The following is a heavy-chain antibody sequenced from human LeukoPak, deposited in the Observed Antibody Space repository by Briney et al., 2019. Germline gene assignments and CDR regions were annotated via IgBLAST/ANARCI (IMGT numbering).Heavy chain of an antibody. CDR2: IYYSGST. D-gene: IGHD2-2*01. CDR3: ARGKGYCSSTSRFPRYFDY. CDR1: GGSISSSSYY. Sequence: SETLSLTCTVSGGSISSSSYYWGWIRQPPGKGLEWIGSIYYSGSTYYNPSLKSRVTISVDTSKNQFSLKLSSVTAADTAVYYCARGKGYCSSTSRFPRYFDYWGQGTLVTVSS. J-gene: IGHJ4*02. V-gene: IGHV4-39*07.